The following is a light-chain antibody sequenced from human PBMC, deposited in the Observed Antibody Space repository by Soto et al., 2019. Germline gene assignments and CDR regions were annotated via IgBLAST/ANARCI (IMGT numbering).Light chain of an antibody. V-gene: IGKV1-39*01. CDR1: QSISIY. CDR2: AAS. J-gene: IGKJ1*01. Sequence: DIQMTQSPSSLSASVGDRFTITCRASQSISIYLNWYQQKPGKAPKLLINAASSLQSGVPSRFSGSGSGTEFTLTISALQPEDFATYFCQQSYITPRTFGQGTKVDI. CDR3: QQSYITPRT.